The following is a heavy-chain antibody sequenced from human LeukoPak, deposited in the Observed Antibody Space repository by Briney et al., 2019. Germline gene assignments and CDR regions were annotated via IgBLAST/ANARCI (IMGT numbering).Heavy chain of an antibody. CDR2: IYFSGNT. Sequence: SETLSLTCSVSGGSISSRHWSWIRQPPGKGLEWIGNIYFSGNTNYNPSLESRVTISLDTSKNQFSLKLTSVTAADTAVYYCARVFYDSVGYGLDYWGQGTLVTVSS. J-gene: IGHJ4*02. CDR3: ARVFYDSVGYGLDY. V-gene: IGHV4-59*11. CDR1: GGSISSRH. D-gene: IGHD3-22*01.